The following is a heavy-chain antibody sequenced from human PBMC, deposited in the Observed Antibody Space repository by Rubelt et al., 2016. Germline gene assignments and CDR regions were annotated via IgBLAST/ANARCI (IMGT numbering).Heavy chain of an antibody. CDR3: ARKATDDKWYPFDF. D-gene: IGHD2-2*01. CDR1: GGSINSYF. CDR2: IYYTGTT. J-gene: IGHJ4*02. V-gene: IGHV4-59*08. Sequence: QVQLQESGPGLVKASATLSLTCTVSGGSINSYFWNWIRQPPGKGPEWIGYIYYTGTTNYNPSLKSRVTISVDTSKNQFSLKPGCGTATDTAVYYCARKATDDKWYPFDFWGQGTLVTVSS.